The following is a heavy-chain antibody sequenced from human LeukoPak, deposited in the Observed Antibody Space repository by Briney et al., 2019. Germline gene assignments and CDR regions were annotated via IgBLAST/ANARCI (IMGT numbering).Heavy chain of an antibody. D-gene: IGHD1-1*01. Sequence: KASETLSLTCTVSGGSISSYYWSWIRQPPGKGLEWIGYIYYSGSTNYNPSLKSRVTISVDTSKNQFSLKLSSVTAADTAVYYCARCSPGAIQRIDYWGQGTLVTVSS. CDR1: GGSISSYY. CDR3: ARCSPGAIQRIDY. J-gene: IGHJ4*02. V-gene: IGHV4-59*01. CDR2: IYYSGST.